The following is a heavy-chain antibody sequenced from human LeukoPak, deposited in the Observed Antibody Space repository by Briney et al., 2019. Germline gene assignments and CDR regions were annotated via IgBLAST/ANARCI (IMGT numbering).Heavy chain of an antibody. CDR3: ALTGSYHGR. Sequence: ASVKFSCKASEYTFTGYYMHWVRQAPGQGLEWMGGINPNSGDTNYAQKFQGRVTMTRDTSISTAYMELNRLRSDDTAVYYCALTGSYHGRWGQGTLVTVSS. CDR1: EYTFTGYY. J-gene: IGHJ4*02. V-gene: IGHV1-2*02. CDR2: INPNSGDT. D-gene: IGHD3-16*02.